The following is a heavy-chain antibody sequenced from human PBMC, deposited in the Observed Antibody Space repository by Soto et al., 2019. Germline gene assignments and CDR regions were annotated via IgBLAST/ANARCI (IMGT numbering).Heavy chain of an antibody. CDR1: GGTFSSYA. D-gene: IGHD3-22*01. Sequence: ASVKVSCKASGGTFSSYAISWVRQAPGQGLEWMGGIIPIFGTANYAQKFQGRVTITADESTSTAYMELSSLRSEDTAVYYCARDQGDSSRYYLYHFDYWGQGNLVTVSS. CDR2: IIPIFGTA. J-gene: IGHJ4*02. V-gene: IGHV1-69*13. CDR3: ARDQGDSSRYYLYHFDY.